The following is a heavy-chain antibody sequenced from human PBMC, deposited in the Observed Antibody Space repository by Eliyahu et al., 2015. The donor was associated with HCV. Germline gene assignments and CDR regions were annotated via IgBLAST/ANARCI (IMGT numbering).Heavy chain of an antibody. CDR2: IRSKAYGGTT. V-gene: IGHV3-49*05. D-gene: IGHD3-10*01. Sequence: EVQLVESGGGLVKPGRSLRLSCTASGFXFGDYAMXWFRQAPGKGLGWVGFIRSKAYGGTTEYAASVKGRFTISRDDSKSIAYLQMNSLKTEDTAVYYCTRDISWVRGVINYGMDVWGQGTTVTVSS. J-gene: IGHJ6*02. CDR1: GFXFGDYA. CDR3: TRDISWVRGVINYGMDV.